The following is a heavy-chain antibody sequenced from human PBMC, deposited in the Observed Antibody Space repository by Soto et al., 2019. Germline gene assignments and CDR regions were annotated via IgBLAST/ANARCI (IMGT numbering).Heavy chain of an antibody. Sequence: ASVKVSCKASGYTFTSYGISWVRQAPGQGLEWMGWISAYNGNTNYAQKLQGRVTMTTDTSTSTAYMELRSLRSDDTAVYYCARDNAVFYYYYGMDVWGQGTTVPVSS. CDR1: GYTFTSYG. V-gene: IGHV1-18*01. CDR2: ISAYNGNT. J-gene: IGHJ6*02. CDR3: ARDNAVFYYYYGMDV.